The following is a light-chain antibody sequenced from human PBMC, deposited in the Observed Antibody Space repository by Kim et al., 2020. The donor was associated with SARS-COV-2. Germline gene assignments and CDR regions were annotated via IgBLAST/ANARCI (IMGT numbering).Light chain of an antibody. CDR3: QVWDSSSAHVI. CDR2: YDS. V-gene: IGLV3-21*04. J-gene: IGLJ2*01. Sequence: APGKTARIASGGNNIGSQSVHWYQQKSGQAPLLVIYYDSNRPSGIPERFSGSKSGNTATLTLSRVEDGDEADYYCQVWDSSSAHVIFGRGTQLTVL. CDR1: NIGSQS.